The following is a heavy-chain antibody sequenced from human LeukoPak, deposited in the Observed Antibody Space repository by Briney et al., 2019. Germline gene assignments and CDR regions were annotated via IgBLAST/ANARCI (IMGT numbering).Heavy chain of an antibody. CDR2: ISGSGGST. D-gene: IGHD3-22*01. J-gene: IGHJ4*02. CDR1: GFTFSSYA. V-gene: IGHV3-23*01. Sequence: GGSLRLSCAASGFTFSSYAMSWVRQAPGKGLEWVSAISGSGGSTYYADSVKGRFTISRDNSKNTPYLQMNSLRAEDTAVYYCAKASMIVVVKPPRFGHFDYWGQGTLVTVSS. CDR3: AKASMIVVVKPPRFGHFDY.